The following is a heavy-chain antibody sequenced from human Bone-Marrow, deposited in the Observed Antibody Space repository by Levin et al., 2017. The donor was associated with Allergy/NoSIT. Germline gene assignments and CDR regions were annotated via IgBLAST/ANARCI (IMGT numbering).Heavy chain of an antibody. CDR2: IIPIFGTA. D-gene: IGHD1-1*01. CDR1: GGTFSSYA. J-gene: IGHJ4*02. CDR3: ARGRLWAGTTSKGTHFDY. V-gene: IGHV1-69*13. Sequence: SVKVSCKASGGTFSSYAISWVRQAPGQGLEWMGGIIPIFGTANYAQKFQGRVTITADESTSTAYMELSSLRSEDTAVYYCARGRLWAGTTSKGTHFDYWGQGTLVTVSS.